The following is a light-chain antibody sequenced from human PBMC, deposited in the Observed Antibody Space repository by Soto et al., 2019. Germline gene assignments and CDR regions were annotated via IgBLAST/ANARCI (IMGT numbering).Light chain of an antibody. V-gene: IGKV2-24*01. Sequence: VLTQTPLSSPVTLGQPASISCRSSQSLVYSDGNTYLSWLQQRPGQPPRLLIYQVSNRFSGVPDRFSGSGAGTDFTLKISRVEAEDVGVYYCIQFSRVPRTFGQGTKVEIK. CDR3: IQFSRVPRT. CDR2: QVS. CDR1: QSLVYSDGNTY. J-gene: IGKJ1*01.